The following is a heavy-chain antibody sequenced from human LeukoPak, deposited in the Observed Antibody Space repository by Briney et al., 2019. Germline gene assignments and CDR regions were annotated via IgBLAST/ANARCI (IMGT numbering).Heavy chain of an antibody. Sequence: GGSLRLSCAASGFTFSSYAMHWVRQAPGKGLEWVAVISYDGSNKYYADSVKGRFTISRDNAKNSLYLQMNSLRAEDTAVYYCARTSAAAGIGHFDYWGQGTLVTVSS. CDR3: ARTSAAAGIGHFDY. CDR1: GFTFSSYA. D-gene: IGHD6-13*01. V-gene: IGHV3-30*04. J-gene: IGHJ4*02. CDR2: ISYDGSNK.